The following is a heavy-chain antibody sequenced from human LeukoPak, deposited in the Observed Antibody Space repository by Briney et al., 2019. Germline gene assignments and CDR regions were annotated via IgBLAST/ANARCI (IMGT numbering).Heavy chain of an antibody. CDR2: ISGGGGST. V-gene: IGHV3-23*01. CDR1: GFTFSGCA. CDR3: AKFYDILTGYFDY. D-gene: IGHD3-9*01. Sequence: GGSLRLSCAASGFTFSGCAMSWVRQSPGKGLDWVSTISGGGGSTYYAYYTDSVRGRFTISRDNSKNTLYLQMNSLRAEDTAVYYCAKFYDILTGYFDYWGQGTLVTVSS. J-gene: IGHJ4*02.